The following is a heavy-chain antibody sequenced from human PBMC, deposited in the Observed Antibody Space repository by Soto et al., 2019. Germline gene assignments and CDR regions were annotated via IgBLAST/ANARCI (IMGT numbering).Heavy chain of an antibody. D-gene: IGHD6-13*01. V-gene: IGHV3-74*01. J-gene: IGHJ4*02. CDR1: GFTFSSYC. CDR3: AREYSSSRYFDY. CDR2: INSDGSST. Sequence: EVQLVESGGGLVQPGGSLRLSCAASGFTFSSYCMHWVRQAPGKGLVWVSRINSDGSSTRYADSVKGRFTISRDNAKNTLYLQMNSLRSEDPAVYYCAREYSSSRYFDYWGKGTLVTVSS.